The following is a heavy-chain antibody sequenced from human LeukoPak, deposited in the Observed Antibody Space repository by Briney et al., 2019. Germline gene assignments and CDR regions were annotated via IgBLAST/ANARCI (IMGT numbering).Heavy chain of an antibody. D-gene: IGHD2-8*01. Sequence: SETLSLTCTVSGGSISSYYWSWIRQPPGKGLEWIGYIYYSGSTNYNPSLKSRDTISVDTSKNQFSLKLSSVTAADTAVYYCARRPGYCPNGVCYKRNWFDPWGQGTLVTVSS. CDR3: ARRPGYCPNGVCYKRNWFDP. CDR1: GGSISSYY. CDR2: IYYSGST. V-gene: IGHV4-59*01. J-gene: IGHJ5*02.